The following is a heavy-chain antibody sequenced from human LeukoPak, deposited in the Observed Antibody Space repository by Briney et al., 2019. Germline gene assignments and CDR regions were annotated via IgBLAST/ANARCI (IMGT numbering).Heavy chain of an antibody. J-gene: IGHJ5*02. CDR1: GYTFTGYY. CDR3: ARGGSYYRWFDP. V-gene: IGHV1-18*04. CDR2: ISAYNGNT. Sequence: ASVKVSCKASGYTFTGYYIHWVRQAPGQGLEWMGWISAYNGNTNYAQKLQGRVTMTTDTSTSTAYMELRSLRSDDTAVYYCARGGSYYRWFDPWGQGTLVTVSS. D-gene: IGHD1-26*01.